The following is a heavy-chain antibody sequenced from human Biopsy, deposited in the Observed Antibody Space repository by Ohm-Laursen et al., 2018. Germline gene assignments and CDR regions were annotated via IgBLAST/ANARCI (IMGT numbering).Heavy chain of an antibody. V-gene: IGHV4-59*08. Sequence: TLSLTCTVSGGSISSYYWSWIRQPPGKGLEWIGYIYYTGSTNHNPSLKSRVTISVDTSMNHLSLRLTSVTAADTAVYYCARHAPSYSGSYWRYFDLWGRGTLVTVSS. CDR3: ARHAPSYSGSYWRYFDL. CDR2: IYYTGST. D-gene: IGHD1-26*01. CDR1: GGSISSYY. J-gene: IGHJ2*01.